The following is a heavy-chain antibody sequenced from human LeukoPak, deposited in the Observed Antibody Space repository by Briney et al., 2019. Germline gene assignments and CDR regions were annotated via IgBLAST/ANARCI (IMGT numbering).Heavy chain of an antibody. V-gene: IGHV3-48*03. Sequence: GGSLRLSCAASGFTFDDYAMNWVRQAPGKGLGWVSYITSGGSTIYYADSVKGRFTMSRDNAKTSLYLQMNSLRAEDTAVYYCTTGSAYYYFDFDYWGQGTLVTVSS. CDR1: GFTFDDYA. J-gene: IGHJ4*02. CDR3: TTGSAYYYFDFDY. CDR2: ITSGGSTI. D-gene: IGHD3-22*01.